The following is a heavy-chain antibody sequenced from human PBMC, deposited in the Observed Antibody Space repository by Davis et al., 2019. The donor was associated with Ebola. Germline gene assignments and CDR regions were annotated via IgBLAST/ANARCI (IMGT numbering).Heavy chain of an antibody. CDR1: GFSLSNSAVG. Sequence: SGPTLVKPTQTLTLTCTFSGFSLSNSAVGVTWIRQPPGKALEWLALIYWNDDNHYNPSVKSRLTITKDTSKNQVVLTMANMDPSDTATYYCAHGAGWLSDYWSPGTLVTVSS. D-gene: IGHD6-19*01. J-gene: IGHJ4*02. CDR3: AHGAGWLSDY. V-gene: IGHV2-5*01. CDR2: IYWNDDN.